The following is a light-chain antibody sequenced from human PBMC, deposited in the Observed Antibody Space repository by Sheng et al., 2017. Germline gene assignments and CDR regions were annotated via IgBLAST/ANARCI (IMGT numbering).Light chain of an antibody. J-gene: IGKJ2*01. Sequence: EIVMTQSPATLSVSPGERATLSCRASQNIGSNLAWYQQKPGQAPRLLIDGTSSRATGIPDRFSGSGSGTDFTLTISRLEPEDFAVYYCQQYGGSPNTFGQGTKLEI. V-gene: IGKV3-20*01. CDR2: GTS. CDR1: QNIGSN. CDR3: QQYGGSPNT.